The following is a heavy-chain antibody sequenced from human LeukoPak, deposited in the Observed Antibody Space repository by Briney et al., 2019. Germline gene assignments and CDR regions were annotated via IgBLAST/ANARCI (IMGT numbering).Heavy chain of an antibody. Sequence: GGSLRLSCAASGFTVSSNYMSWVRQAPGKGLEWVSVIYSGGSTYYADSVKGRFTISRDNSKNTLYLQMNSLRVEDTAVYYCARARRKGSGSYPTVYYFDYWGQGTLVTVSS. D-gene: IGHD3-10*01. CDR3: ARARRKGSGSYPTVYYFDY. V-gene: IGHV3-53*01. J-gene: IGHJ4*02. CDR1: GFTVSSNY. CDR2: IYSGGST.